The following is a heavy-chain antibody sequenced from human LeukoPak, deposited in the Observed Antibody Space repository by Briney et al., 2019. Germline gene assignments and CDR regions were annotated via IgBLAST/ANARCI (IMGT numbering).Heavy chain of an antibody. CDR2: IHPSGEI. Sequence: SETLSLTCGVSGGSISSSNWWRLVRQPPGKGLEWIGEIHPSGEINYNPSLKSRVTISLDKSKNQFSLKMTSVTAADTAIYYCARGKQQLVPPFDYWGQGALVTVSS. CDR3: ARGKQQLVPPFDY. J-gene: IGHJ4*02. CDR1: GGSISSSNW. D-gene: IGHD6-13*01. V-gene: IGHV4-4*02.